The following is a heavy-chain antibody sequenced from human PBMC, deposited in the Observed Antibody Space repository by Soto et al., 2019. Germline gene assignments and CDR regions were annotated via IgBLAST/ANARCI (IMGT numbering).Heavy chain of an antibody. V-gene: IGHV4-4*02. Sequence: PSETLSLTCDVSGDSISNNYWWTWVRQFPGEGLQWIGEIFHSGSTNYYPPLKNRVIISVDKSNNRFSLMLRSVTAADTAVYFCARGDFWSGSDYWGQGIQVTVS. CDR1: GDSISNNYW. CDR3: ARGDFWSGSDY. CDR2: IFHSGST. D-gene: IGHD3-3*01. J-gene: IGHJ4*02.